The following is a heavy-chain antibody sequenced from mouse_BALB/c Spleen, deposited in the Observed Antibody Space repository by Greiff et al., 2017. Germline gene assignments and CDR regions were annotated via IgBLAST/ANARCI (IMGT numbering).Heavy chain of an antibody. CDR1: GFTFSSYT. D-gene: IGHD1-1*01. CDR3: TRAIRYYFDY. CDR2: ISSGGSYT. Sequence: EVKVVESGGGLVKPGGSLKLSCAASGFTFSSYTMSWVRQTPEKRLEWVATISSGGSYTYYPDSVKGRFTISRDKAKNTLYLQMSSLKSEDTAMYYCTRAIRYYFDYWGQGTTLTVSS. V-gene: IGHV5-6-4*01. J-gene: IGHJ2*01.